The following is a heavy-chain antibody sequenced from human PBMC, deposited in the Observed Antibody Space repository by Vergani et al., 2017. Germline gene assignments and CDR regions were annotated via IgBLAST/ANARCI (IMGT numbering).Heavy chain of an antibody. D-gene: IGHD1-26*01. J-gene: IGHJ5*02. CDR1: GYSFTSYW. Sequence: EVQLVQSGAEVKKPGESLKISCKGSGYSFTSYWIGWVRQMPGKGLEWMGIIYPGDSDTRYSPSFQGQVTISADKSISTAYLQWSSLKASDTAMYYCARALGIVGATTGWFDPWGQGTLVTVSS. CDR2: IYPGDSDT. CDR3: ARALGIVGATTGWFDP. V-gene: IGHV5-51*01.